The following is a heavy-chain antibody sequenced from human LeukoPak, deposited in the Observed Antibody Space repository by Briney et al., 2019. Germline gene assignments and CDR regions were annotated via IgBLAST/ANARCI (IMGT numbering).Heavy chain of an antibody. V-gene: IGHV3-53*01. CDR3: AGRSGYTYGYYFDY. J-gene: IGHJ4*02. D-gene: IGHD5-18*01. CDR2: IYSGGST. Sequence: GGSLRLSCAASGFTFSSYWMSWVRQAPGKGLEWVSVIYSGGSTYYADSVKGRFTISRDNSKNTLYLQMNSLRGEDTAVYYCAGRSGYTYGYYFDYWGQGTLVTVSS. CDR1: GFTFSSYW.